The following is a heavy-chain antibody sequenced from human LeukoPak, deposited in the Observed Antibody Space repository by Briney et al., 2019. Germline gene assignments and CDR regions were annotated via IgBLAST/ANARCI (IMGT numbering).Heavy chain of an antibody. J-gene: IGHJ4*02. CDR1: GFTFSSYW. CDR3: AREASYLDY. CDR2: IYYSGST. Sequence: GSLRLSCAASGFTFSSYWMSWIRQPPGKGLEWIGSIYYSGSTYYNPSLKSRVTISVDTSKNQFSLKLSSVTAADTAVYYCAREASYLDYWDQGTLVTVSS. V-gene: IGHV4-39*07.